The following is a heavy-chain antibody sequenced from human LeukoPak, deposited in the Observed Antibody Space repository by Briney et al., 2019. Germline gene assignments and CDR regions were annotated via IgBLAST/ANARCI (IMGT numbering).Heavy chain of an antibody. CDR2: ISYDGSNK. CDR1: GFTFSSYA. D-gene: IGHD3-3*01. Sequence: GGSLRLSCAASGFTFSSYAMHWVRQAPGKGLEWVAVISYDGSNKYYADSVKGRFTISRDNSKNTLYLQMNSLRAEDTAVYYCAKGHTYYDFWSGYYRPYYFDYWGQGTLVTVSS. J-gene: IGHJ4*02. CDR3: AKGHTYYDFWSGYYRPYYFDY. V-gene: IGHV3-30-3*01.